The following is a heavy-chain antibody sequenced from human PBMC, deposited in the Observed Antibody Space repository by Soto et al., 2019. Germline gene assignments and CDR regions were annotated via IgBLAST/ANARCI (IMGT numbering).Heavy chain of an antibody. CDR2: ISGSGGST. CDR3: AKDRGYYDSSGEPFDY. Sequence: GGSLRLSCAASGFTFSSYAMSWVRQAPGKGLEWVSAISGSGGSTYYADSVKGRFTISRDNSKNTLYLQMNSLRAEDTAVYYCAKDRGYYDSSGEPFDYWGQGTLVTVSS. CDR1: GFTFSSYA. V-gene: IGHV3-23*01. J-gene: IGHJ4*02. D-gene: IGHD3-22*01.